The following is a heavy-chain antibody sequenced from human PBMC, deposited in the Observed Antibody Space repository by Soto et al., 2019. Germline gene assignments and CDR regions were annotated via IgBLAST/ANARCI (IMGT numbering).Heavy chain of an antibody. CDR1: GDDFNSYA. J-gene: IGHJ4*02. Sequence: QVQLVQSGAEVKKPGSSVKVSCKSYGDDFNSYAIAWVRQAPGQGLEWMGGIIPILGRGNYAPKFQGRVTMAADKSTRTADMELSSLPPEDTAVYYCARARGDNDYWGQGTLVTV. D-gene: IGHD5-18*01. CDR2: IIPILGRG. V-gene: IGHV1-69*06. CDR3: ARARGDNDY.